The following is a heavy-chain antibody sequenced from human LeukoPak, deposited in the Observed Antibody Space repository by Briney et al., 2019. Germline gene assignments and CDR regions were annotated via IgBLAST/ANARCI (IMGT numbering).Heavy chain of an antibody. Sequence: SETLSLTCTVSGXSISSYYWSWIRQPPGKGLEWIGYISYSGSTNCNPSLKSRVTISIDTSKNQFSLKLRSVTAADTAIYYCARQGYDILTGYIDAFDIWGQGTMVTVSS. J-gene: IGHJ3*02. CDR2: ISYSGST. D-gene: IGHD3-9*01. CDR3: ARQGYDILTGYIDAFDI. V-gene: IGHV4-59*08. CDR1: GXSISSYY.